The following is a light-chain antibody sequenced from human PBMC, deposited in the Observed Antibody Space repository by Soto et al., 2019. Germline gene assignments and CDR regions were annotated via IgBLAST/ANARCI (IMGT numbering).Light chain of an antibody. V-gene: IGLV7-43*01. J-gene: IGLJ3*02. Sequence: QAVVTQEPSLTVSPGGKVTLTCASSTGAVTSGYYPLGFQQKPGQAPRALIYSTSNKHPWTPARFSGSLLGGKAAPTLAGVPLENEAEYYCLLYFAGAPVFGGRTHLPVL. CDR2: STS. CDR3: LLYFAGAPV. CDR1: TGAVTSGYY.